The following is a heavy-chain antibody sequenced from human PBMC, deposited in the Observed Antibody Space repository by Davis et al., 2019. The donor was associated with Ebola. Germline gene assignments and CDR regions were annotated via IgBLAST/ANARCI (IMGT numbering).Heavy chain of an antibody. V-gene: IGHV3-74*01. CDR3: ARDSSPYDNVWGSYPTGTFDY. D-gene: IGHD3-16*02. CDR1: GFTFSSYW. J-gene: IGHJ4*02. Sequence: PGGSLRLSCAASGFTFSSYWMHWVHQAPGKGLVWVSRINSDGTSTSYADSVKGRFTISRDNAKNTLYLQMNSLRAEDTAVYYCARDSSPYDNVWGSYPTGTFDYWGQGTLVTVSS. CDR2: INSDGTST.